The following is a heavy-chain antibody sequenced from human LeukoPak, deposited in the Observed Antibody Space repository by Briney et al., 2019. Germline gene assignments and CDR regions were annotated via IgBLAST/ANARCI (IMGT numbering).Heavy chain of an antibody. Sequence: GSSVKVSCKASGGTFISYAISWVRQAPGQGLEWMGGIIPIFGTANYAQKFQGRVTITADESTSTAYMELSSLRSEDTAVYYCARDRPGTRSGYYSAWGQGTLVTVSS. J-gene: IGHJ5*02. CDR3: ARDRPGTRSGYYSA. CDR1: GGTFISYA. D-gene: IGHD3-22*01. V-gene: IGHV1-69*01. CDR2: IIPIFGTA.